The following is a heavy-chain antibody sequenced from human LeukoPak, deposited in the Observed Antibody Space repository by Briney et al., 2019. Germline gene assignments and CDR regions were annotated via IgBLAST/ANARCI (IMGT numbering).Heavy chain of an antibody. CDR1: GFAFSSYA. V-gene: IGHV3-23*01. CDR2: ISGSGGST. J-gene: IGHJ4*02. D-gene: IGHD1-7*01. Sequence: PGGSLRLSCAASGFAFSSYAMSWFRQAPGKGLEWVSAISGSGGSTYYADSVKGRFTISRDNSKNTLYLQMNSPRAEDTAVYYCAKNYIQSSIDYWGQGTLVTVSS. CDR3: AKNYIQSSIDY.